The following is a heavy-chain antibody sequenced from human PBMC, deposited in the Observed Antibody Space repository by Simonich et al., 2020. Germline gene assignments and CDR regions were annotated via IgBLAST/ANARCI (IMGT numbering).Heavy chain of an antibody. V-gene: IGHV3-13*01. CDR3: ARGGYSGSYNWFDP. D-gene: IGHD1-26*01. Sequence: EVQLVESGGGLVQPGGSLRLSCAASGFTFSSYDMNWVRQATGKGLDWVSASGTAGETYDPGYVKGRFTISRENAKNSLYLQMNSLRAGDTAVYYCARGGYSGSYNWFDPWGQGTLVTVSS. J-gene: IGHJ5*02. CDR2: SGTAGET. CDR1: GFTFSSYD.